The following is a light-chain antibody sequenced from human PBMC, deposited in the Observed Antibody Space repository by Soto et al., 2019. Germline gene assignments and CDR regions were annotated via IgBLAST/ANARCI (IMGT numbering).Light chain of an antibody. CDR1: QSVSSSY. CDR2: GAS. CDR3: QQYGSSLLFT. Sequence: EIVLTQSPGTLSLSPGERATLSCRASQSVSSSYLAWYQRKPGQAPRLLIYGASSSATGIPDRFSGSGSGTDFTLTISRLAPEDFAVYYCQQYGSSLLFTFGPGTKVDIK. V-gene: IGKV3-20*01. J-gene: IGKJ3*01.